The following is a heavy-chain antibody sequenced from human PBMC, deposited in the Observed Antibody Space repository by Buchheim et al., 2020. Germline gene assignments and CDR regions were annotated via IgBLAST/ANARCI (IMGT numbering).Heavy chain of an antibody. D-gene: IGHD3-16*02. Sequence: QVQLQESGPGLVKPSQTLSLTCTVSGGSISSGGYYWSWIRQHPGKGLEWIVYIYYSGSTYYNPSLKSRVTISVDTSKNQFSLKLSSVTAADTAVYYCARSKDRGYDYVWGSYRRYYFDYWGQGTL. CDR2: IYYSGST. J-gene: IGHJ4*02. CDR3: ARSKDRGYDYVWGSYRRYYFDY. CDR1: GGSISSGGYY. V-gene: IGHV4-31*03.